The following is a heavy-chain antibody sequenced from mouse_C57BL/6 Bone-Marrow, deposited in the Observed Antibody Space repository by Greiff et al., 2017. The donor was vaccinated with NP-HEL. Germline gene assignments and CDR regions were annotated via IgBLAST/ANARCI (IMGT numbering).Heavy chain of an antibody. V-gene: IGHV1-72*01. J-gene: IGHJ2*01. CDR1: GYTFTSYW. CDR2: IDPNSGGT. CDR3: ARYGTKFDY. Sequence: QQSCKASGYTFTSYWMHWVKQRPGRGLEWIGRIDPNSGGTKYNEQFKSKSTLTVYKPSSTAYIQLSRLTSWDTAVDYCARYGTKFDYWGQGTTLTVSS. D-gene: IGHD2-1*01.